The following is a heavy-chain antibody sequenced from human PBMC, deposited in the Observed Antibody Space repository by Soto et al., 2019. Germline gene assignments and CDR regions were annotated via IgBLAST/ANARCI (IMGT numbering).Heavy chain of an antibody. CDR1: GYSFTSYW. J-gene: IGHJ3*02. D-gene: IGHD5-18*01. CDR2: IDPSDSYT. Sequence: GESLKISCKVSGYSFTSYWISLVRQMPGKGLEWMGRIDPSDSYTNYSPSFQGHVTISADKSISTAYLQWSSLKDSDTAMYYCAIYSDNAAFDIWGQVRMVTVSS. V-gene: IGHV5-10-1*01. CDR3: AIYSDNAAFDI.